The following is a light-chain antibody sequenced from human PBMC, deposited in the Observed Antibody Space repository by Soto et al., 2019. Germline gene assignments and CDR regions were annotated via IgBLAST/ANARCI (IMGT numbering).Light chain of an antibody. Sequence: DLQMTQSPSSLSASMGDRVSITCRASQSIGTDLNWYQQKPGKAPKLLIYGASTLQGGVPSRFSGSVPGTEFTLTISSLQPGDLATYFCQQTYSTPWTFGQGTKVDI. CDR2: GAS. CDR1: QSIGTD. CDR3: QQTYSTPWT. J-gene: IGKJ1*01. V-gene: IGKV1-39*01.